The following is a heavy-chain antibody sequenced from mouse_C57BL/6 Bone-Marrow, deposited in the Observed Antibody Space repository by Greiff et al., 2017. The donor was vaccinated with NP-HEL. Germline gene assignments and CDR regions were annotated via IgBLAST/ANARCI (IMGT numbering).Heavy chain of an antibody. CDR3: AGLGFAY. J-gene: IGHJ3*01. Sequence: DVQLVESGGDLVKPGGSLKLSCAASGFTFSSYGMSWVRQTPDKRLEWVATISSGGSYTYYPDSVKGRFTISRDNAKNTLYLQMSSLKSEDTAMYYCAGLGFAYWGQGTLVTVSA. CDR1: GFTFSSYG. CDR2: ISSGGSYT. V-gene: IGHV5-6*01.